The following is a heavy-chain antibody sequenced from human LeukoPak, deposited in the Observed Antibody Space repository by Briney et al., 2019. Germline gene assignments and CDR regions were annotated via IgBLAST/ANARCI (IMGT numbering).Heavy chain of an antibody. V-gene: IGHV3-30*04. CDR2: ISYDGGKK. J-gene: IGHJ4*02. CDR3: AKPYLPEWIQLWSGFDY. D-gene: IGHD5-18*01. CDR1: GFTFNSYA. Sequence: GRSLRLSCAASGFTFNSYAMHWVRQAPGKGLEWVAFISYDGGKKSHANSVRGRFTISRDNSKNTLYLQMNSLRAEDTAVYYCAKPYLPEWIQLWSGFDYWGQGTLVTVSA.